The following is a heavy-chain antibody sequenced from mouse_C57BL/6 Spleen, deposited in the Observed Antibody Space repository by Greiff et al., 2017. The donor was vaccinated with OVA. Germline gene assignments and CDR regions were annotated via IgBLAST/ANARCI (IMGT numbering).Heavy chain of an antibody. Sequence: VHVKQSGPELVKPGASVKISCKASGYSFTDYNMNWVKQSNGKSLEWIGVINPNYGTTSYNQKFKGKATLTVDQSSSTAYMQLNSLTSEDSADDYCARSPYDPYAMDYWGQGTSVTVSS. CDR3: ARSPYDPYAMDY. D-gene: IGHD2-3*01. J-gene: IGHJ4*01. V-gene: IGHV1-39*01. CDR1: GYSFTDYN. CDR2: INPNYGTT.